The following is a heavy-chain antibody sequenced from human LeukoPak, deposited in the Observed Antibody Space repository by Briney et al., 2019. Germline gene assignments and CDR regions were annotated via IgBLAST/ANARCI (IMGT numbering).Heavy chain of an antibody. CDR2: VNPKSGST. D-gene: IGHD3-16*01. Sequence: ASVKVFCKASGYSFSDYDIIWVRQAAGQGLEWVGWVNPKSGSTAYAQKFQGRVTMTSSSSITTVYMELSSLRSDDSAVYYCARGVSIRRYAWAYWGQGTLVTVSS. V-gene: IGHV1-8*02. CDR3: ARGVSIRRYAWAY. J-gene: IGHJ4*02. CDR1: GYSFSDYD.